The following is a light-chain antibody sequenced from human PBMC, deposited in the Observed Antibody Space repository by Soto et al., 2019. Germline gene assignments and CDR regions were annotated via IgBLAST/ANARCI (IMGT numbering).Light chain of an antibody. Sequence: QSALTQPPSASGSPGQSAAISCTGTSSDVGGYNYVSWYQQHPGKAPKLMIFEVSKRPSGVPGRFSGSKSGNTASLTVSGLHAEDEAYYYCSSYAGSNNWVFGGGTKLTVL. CDR3: SSYAGSNNWV. CDR2: EVS. J-gene: IGLJ3*02. CDR1: SSDVGGYNY. V-gene: IGLV2-8*01.